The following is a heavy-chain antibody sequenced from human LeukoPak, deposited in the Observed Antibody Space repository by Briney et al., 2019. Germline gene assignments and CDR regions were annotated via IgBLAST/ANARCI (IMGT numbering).Heavy chain of an antibody. D-gene: IGHD6-13*01. Sequence: PGGSLRLSCAASGFTFSSYAMSWVRQAPGKGLEWVSVIYSGGSTYYADSVKGRFTISRDNSKNTLYLQMNSLRAEDTAVYYCARDNHAEWGYSSSWLDYWGQGTLVTVSS. CDR1: GFTFSSYA. J-gene: IGHJ4*02. CDR3: ARDNHAEWGYSSSWLDY. CDR2: IYSGGST. V-gene: IGHV3-53*01.